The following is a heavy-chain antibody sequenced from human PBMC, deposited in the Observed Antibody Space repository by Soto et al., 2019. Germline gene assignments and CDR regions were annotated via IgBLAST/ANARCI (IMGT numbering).Heavy chain of an antibody. CDR1: GLSFNDYA. D-gene: IGHD2-21*01. Sequence: GGSLRLSCSASGLSFNDYAMHWVRQAAGKGLKYVSSISSNGVSTYYADSVKGRFTISRDNSKNTLYLQMNSPRVEDTAVYYCVKDLFVNYWGQGALVTVSS. CDR2: ISSNGVST. V-gene: IGHV3-64D*06. CDR3: VKDLFVNY. J-gene: IGHJ4*02.